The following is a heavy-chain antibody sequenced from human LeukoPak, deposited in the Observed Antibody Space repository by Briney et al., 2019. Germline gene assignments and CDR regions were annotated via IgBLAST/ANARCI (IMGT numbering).Heavy chain of an antibody. CDR2: INPNSGGT. D-gene: IGHD5-24*01. CDR3: ARCHTPRNTEMSSDL. V-gene: IGHV1-2*02. J-gene: IGHJ5*02. Sequence: ASVKVSCKASGYTLTDYYIHWVRQAPGQGLEWMGWINPNSGGTNYAQKFQGRVTMTRDTPFSTAYMELNRLRSDDTAVYYCARCHTPRNTEMSSDLWGQGTLVTVSS. CDR1: GYTLTDYY.